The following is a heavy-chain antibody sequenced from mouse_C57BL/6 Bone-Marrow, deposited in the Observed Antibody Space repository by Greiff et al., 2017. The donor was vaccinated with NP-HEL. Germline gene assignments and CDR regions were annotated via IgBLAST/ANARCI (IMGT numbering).Heavy chain of an antibody. Sequence: QVQLQQPGAELVRPGTSVKLSCKASGYTFTSYWMHWVKQRPGQGLEWIGVIDPSDSYTNYNQKFKGKATLTVDTSSSTAYMQLSSLTSEDSAVYYCARRRILHKEGDYFDYWGQGTTLTVSS. J-gene: IGHJ2*01. V-gene: IGHV1-59*01. CDR1: GYTFTSYW. CDR2: IDPSDSYT. CDR3: ARRRILHKEGDYFDY.